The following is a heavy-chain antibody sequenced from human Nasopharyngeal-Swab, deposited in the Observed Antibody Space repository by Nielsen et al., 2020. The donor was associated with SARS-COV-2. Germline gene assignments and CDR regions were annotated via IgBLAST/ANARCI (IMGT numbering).Heavy chain of an antibody. CDR3: ARAMIVVVINAFDI. D-gene: IGHD3-22*01. Sequence: SETLSLTCAVSGGSISSGGYSWSWIRQPPGKGLEWIGYIYYSGSTYYNPSLKSRVTISVDTSKNQFSLKLSSVTAADTAVYYCARAMIVVVINAFDIWGQGTMVTVSS. J-gene: IGHJ3*02. V-gene: IGHV4-31*11. CDR2: IYYSGST. CDR1: GGSISSGGYS.